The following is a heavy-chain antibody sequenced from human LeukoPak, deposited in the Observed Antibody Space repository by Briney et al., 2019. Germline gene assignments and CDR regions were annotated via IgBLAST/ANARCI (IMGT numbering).Heavy chain of an antibody. V-gene: IGHV3-21*01. CDR3: ASGIYCSGGSCYSAFGY. CDR2: ISGSSSYI. CDR1: GFTFSTYS. Sequence: GGSLRLSCAASGFTFSTYSMNWVRQAPGKGLEWVSSISGSSSYIYYADPVKGRFTISRDNAKNSLYLQMNSLRPEDTAVYFCASGIYCSGGSCYSAFGYWGQGTLVTVSS. D-gene: IGHD2-15*01. J-gene: IGHJ4*02.